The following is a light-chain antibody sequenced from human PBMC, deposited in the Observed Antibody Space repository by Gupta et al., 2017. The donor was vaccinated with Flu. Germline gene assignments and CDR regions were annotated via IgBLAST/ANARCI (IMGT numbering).Light chain of an antibody. CDR1: QGISTY. V-gene: IGKV1-9*01. J-gene: IGKJ4*01. CDR3: QQRNTYPLA. CDR2: AAS. Sequence: DIQLTQSPSFLSASVGDRVTITCRASQGISTYLAWYHQKPGKAPKLLIYAASTLQSGVPSRFSGSGSGTKFTLTISSRQPEDFATYYCQQRNTYPLAFGGGTXVEIK.